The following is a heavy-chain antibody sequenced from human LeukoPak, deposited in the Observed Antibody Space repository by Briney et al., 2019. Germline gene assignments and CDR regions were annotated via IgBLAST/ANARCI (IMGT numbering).Heavy chain of an antibody. CDR3: ARLVGLSTTASY. V-gene: IGHV1-2*02. Sequence: ASVKVSCKASGYTFIGYYLHWVRQAPGQRLEWMGWINPTSGGTNYAQKFQDRVTMTRDTSINTAYMELSRLRSDDTAVYYCARLVGLSTTASYWGQGTLVIVSS. J-gene: IGHJ4*02. CDR1: GYTFIGYY. D-gene: IGHD5/OR15-5a*01. CDR2: INPTSGGT.